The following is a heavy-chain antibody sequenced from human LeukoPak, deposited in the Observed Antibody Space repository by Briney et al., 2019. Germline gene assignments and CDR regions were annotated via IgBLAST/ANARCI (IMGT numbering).Heavy chain of an antibody. CDR3: ARDPLQGGLDF. V-gene: IGHV3-69-1*01. CDR1: GFSLSIYS. J-gene: IGHJ4*02. CDR2: IGSGGTA. Sequence: GGSVRLSCSVSGFSLSIYSMDWVRQPPGQGLEWISYIGSGGTAYYADSVLGRFTVSRDNAKNSVYLQMNSLTVDDTAVYYCARDPLQGGLDFWGQGVLVTVSS.